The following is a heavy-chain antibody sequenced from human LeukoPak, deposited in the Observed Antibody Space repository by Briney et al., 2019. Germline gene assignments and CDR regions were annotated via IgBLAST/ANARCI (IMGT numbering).Heavy chain of an antibody. V-gene: IGHV3-48*04. CDR1: GFTFSSYS. Sequence: GGSLRLSCAVSGFTFSSYSMNWVRQAPGKGLEWVSYISSSSSAIYYADSVKGRFTISRDNAKNSLYLQMNSLRAEDTAVYYCAKDLGYTYVGYYYYGMDLWGQGTTVTVSS. D-gene: IGHD5-18*01. J-gene: IGHJ6*02. CDR2: ISSSSSAI. CDR3: AKDLGYTYVGYYYYGMDL.